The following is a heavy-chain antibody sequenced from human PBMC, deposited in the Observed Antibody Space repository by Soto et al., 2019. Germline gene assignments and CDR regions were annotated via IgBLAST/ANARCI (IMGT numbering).Heavy chain of an antibody. CDR1: GGSISSGDYY. CDR2: IYYSVST. V-gene: IGHV4-30-4*01. D-gene: IGHD3-22*01. CDR3: ARVDYYDSSGYSAPYYFDY. J-gene: IGHJ4*02. Sequence: TLSLTCTVSGGSISSGDYYWSWIRQPPGKGLEWTGYIYYSVSTYYNPSLKSRVTISVDTSKNQFSLKLSSVTAADTAVYYCARVDYYDSSGYSAPYYFDYWGQGTLVTGSS.